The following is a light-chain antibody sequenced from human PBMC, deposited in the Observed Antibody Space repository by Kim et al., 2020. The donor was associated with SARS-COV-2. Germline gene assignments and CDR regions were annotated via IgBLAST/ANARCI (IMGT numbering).Light chain of an antibody. V-gene: IGLV2-8*01. CDR3: SSYAGSNNFRV. J-gene: IGLJ3*02. CDR1: SSDVGGYNY. Sequence: QSGTISCTGTSSDVGGYNYVSWYQQHPGKAPKLMIYEVSKRPSGVPDRFSGSKSGNTTSLTVSGLQAEDEADYYCSSYAGSNNFRVFGGGTKLTVL. CDR2: EVS.